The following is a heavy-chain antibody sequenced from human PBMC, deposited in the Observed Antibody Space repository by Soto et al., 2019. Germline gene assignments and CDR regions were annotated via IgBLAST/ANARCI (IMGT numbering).Heavy chain of an antibody. Sequence: GASVKVSCKASGYTFTGYYMHWVRQAPGQGLEWMGWINPNSGGTNYAQKFQGWVTMTRDTSISTAYMELSRLRSDDTAVYYCARDGSLGFGALLQNYYYYYGMDVWGQGTTVTVSS. D-gene: IGHD3-10*01. CDR2: INPNSGGT. V-gene: IGHV1-2*04. J-gene: IGHJ6*02. CDR3: ARDGSLGFGALLQNYYYYYGMDV. CDR1: GYTFTGYY.